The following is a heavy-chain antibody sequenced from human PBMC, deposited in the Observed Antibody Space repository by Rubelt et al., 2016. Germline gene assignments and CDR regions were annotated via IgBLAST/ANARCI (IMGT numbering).Heavy chain of an antibody. CDR2: ITGSGFST. Sequence: GFGGGLVQPGGSLRLSCAASGFSFSSHGINWVRQVPGKGLEWVSGITGSGFSTYYADSVKGRFTISRDNANNSLYLQMNSLRAEETAVYYCARDLDPAEPSNYNNYYGLDVWGQGTTVTV. CDR1: GFSFSSHG. J-gene: IGHJ6*02. CDR3: ARDLDPAEPSNYNNYYGLDV. V-gene: IGHV3-23*01.